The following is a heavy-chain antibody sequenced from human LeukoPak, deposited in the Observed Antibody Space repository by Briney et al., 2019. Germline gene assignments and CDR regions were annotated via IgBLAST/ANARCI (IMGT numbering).Heavy chain of an antibody. Sequence: PGGSLRLSCAASGLSFSSYSMNWVRQAPGKGLEWIAYIYVGSSLTFYADSVKGRFTISRDNAKNSLYLHMNSLTAEDTAVYYCARGHPDYASAYYFDYWVQATPVTVSS. V-gene: IGHV3-48*01. D-gene: IGHD4/OR15-4a*01. CDR2: IYVGSSLT. CDR1: GLSFSSYS. CDR3: ARGHPDYASAYYFDY. J-gene: IGHJ4*02.